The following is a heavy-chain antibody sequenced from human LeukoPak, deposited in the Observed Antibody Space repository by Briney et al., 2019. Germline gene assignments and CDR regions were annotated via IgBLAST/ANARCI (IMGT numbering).Heavy chain of an antibody. CDR3: AKDPQKWESYFDY. Sequence: GGSLRLSCAASGFTFSTYGMHWARQDPGKGLEWVAFIRYDGSNKYYADSVKGRFTISRDNSKNTLYLQMNSLRAEDTAVYYCAKDPQKWESYFDYWGQGTLVTVSS. CDR1: GFTFSTYG. CDR2: IRYDGSNK. J-gene: IGHJ4*02. V-gene: IGHV3-30*02. D-gene: IGHD1-26*01.